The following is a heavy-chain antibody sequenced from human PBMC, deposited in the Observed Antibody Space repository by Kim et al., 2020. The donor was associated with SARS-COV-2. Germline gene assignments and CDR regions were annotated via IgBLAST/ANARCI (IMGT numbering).Heavy chain of an antibody. V-gene: IGHV4-59*08. D-gene: IGHD3-9*01. Sequence: SETLSHTCTVSGGSITTYYWSWIRQPPGKGLEWIGYIHYSGSTNYNPSLKSRVTISVDTSKNQFSLKLSSVTAADTAIYYCARQYYDLLTGYYPNWFDPWGQGTLVTVSS. J-gene: IGHJ5*02. CDR3: ARQYYDLLTGYYPNWFDP. CDR2: IHYSGST. CDR1: GGSITTYY.